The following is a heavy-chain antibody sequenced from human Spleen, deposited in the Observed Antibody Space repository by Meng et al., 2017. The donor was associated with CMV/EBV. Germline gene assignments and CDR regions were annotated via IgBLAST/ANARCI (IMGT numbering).Heavy chain of an antibody. CDR1: GFTFDDCA. Sequence: GESLKISCAASGFTFDDCAMHWVRQAPGKGLEWVSGISTDGSSASYADSVKGRFTISRDNAKNTLYLQMNTLRAEDTAVYYCARDLAVPDAIRSDVFDIWGQGTLVTVSS. J-gene: IGHJ3*02. CDR3: ARDLAVPDAIRSDVFDI. D-gene: IGHD2-2*02. V-gene: IGHV3-74*01. CDR2: ISTDGSSA.